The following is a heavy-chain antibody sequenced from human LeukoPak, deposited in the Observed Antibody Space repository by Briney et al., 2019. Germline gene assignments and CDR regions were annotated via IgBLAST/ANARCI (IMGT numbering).Heavy chain of an antibody. CDR1: GFTFISYS. CDR3: ARAPSPLAVAGTDY. CDR2: ISSSSSYI. J-gene: IGHJ4*02. Sequence: PGGSLRLSCAASGFTFISYSMNWVRQAPGKGLEWVSSISSSSSYIYYADSVKGRFTISRDNAKNSLYLQMNSLRAEDTAVYYCARAPSPLAVAGTDYWGQGTLVTVSS. V-gene: IGHV3-21*01. D-gene: IGHD6-19*01.